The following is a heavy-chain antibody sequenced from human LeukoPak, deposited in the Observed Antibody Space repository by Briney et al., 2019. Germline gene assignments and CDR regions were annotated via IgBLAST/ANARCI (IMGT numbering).Heavy chain of an antibody. D-gene: IGHD6-6*01. CDR1: GYTFTSYG. CDR2: ISAYNGNT. Sequence: ASVKVSCKASGYTFTSYGISWVRQAPGQGLEWMGWISAYNGNTNYAQKLQGRVTMTTDTSTSTAYMELRSLRSDDTAVYYCARDFGYEYGSSSVFDYWGQGTLVTVSS. J-gene: IGHJ4*02. CDR3: ARDFGYEYGSSSVFDY. V-gene: IGHV1-18*01.